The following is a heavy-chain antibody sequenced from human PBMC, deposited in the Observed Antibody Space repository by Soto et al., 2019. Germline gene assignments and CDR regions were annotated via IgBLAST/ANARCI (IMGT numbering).Heavy chain of an antibody. J-gene: IGHJ1*01. CDR2: IHHSGST. D-gene: IGHD2-15*01. CDR1: GGSISSSYW. CDR3: ARFSEIYCSAGYCHPSGFFNH. V-gene: IGHV4-4*02. Sequence: PSETLSLTCGVSGGSISSSYWWSWVRQPPGKGLELFGEIHHSGSTNYNPSLKSRVTISVDKSKNQFSLKLSSVTAADTAVYYCARFSEIYCSAGYCHPSGFFNHWGQGTLVTVSS.